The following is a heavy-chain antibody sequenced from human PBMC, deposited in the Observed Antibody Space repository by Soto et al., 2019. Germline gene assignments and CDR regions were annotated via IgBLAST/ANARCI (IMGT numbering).Heavy chain of an antibody. CDR2: LDGAGRSN. Sequence: GGSLRPSCLVSGFTFSDFAMPWVRHLPGRGLRWVASLDGAGRSNYYAESGRCRFSIARDNSQNTLFLQMKRLTVDDTAIYYCAAPRDEYGSGVSWFTYGMDIWGQGTTVTVSS. V-gene: IGHV3-23*01. J-gene: IGHJ6*02. D-gene: IGHD3-10*01. CDR3: AAPRDEYGSGVSWFTYGMDI. CDR1: GFTFSDFA.